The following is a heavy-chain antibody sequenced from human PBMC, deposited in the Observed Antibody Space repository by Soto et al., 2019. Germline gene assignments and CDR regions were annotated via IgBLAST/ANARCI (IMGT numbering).Heavy chain of an antibody. D-gene: IGHD1-1*01. Sequence: ASVKVSCKASGYTFTSYAMHWVRQAPGQRLEWMGWINAGNGNTKYSQKFQGRVTITRDTSASTAYMELSSLRSEDTAVYYCARNVRPYEQRHYYYYGMDVWGQGTTVTVSS. CDR3: ARNVRPYEQRHYYYYGMDV. V-gene: IGHV1-3*01. CDR2: INAGNGNT. J-gene: IGHJ6*02. CDR1: GYTFTSYA.